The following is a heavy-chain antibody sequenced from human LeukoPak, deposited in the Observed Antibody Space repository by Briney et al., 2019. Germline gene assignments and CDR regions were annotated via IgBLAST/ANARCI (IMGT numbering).Heavy chain of an antibody. Sequence: SETLSLTCTVSGGSISSYYWSWIRQPPGKGLEWIGYIYYSGSTNYNPSLKSRVTISADTSKNQFSLKLSSVTAADTAVYYCARSVAGNYYYGMDVWGQGTTVTVSS. J-gene: IGHJ6*02. D-gene: IGHD6-19*01. CDR3: ARSVAGNYYYGMDV. CDR2: IYYSGST. V-gene: IGHV4-59*01. CDR1: GGSISSYY.